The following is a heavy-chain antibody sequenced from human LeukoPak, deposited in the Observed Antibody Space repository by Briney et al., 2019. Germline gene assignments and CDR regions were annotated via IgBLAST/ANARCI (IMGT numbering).Heavy chain of an antibody. CDR3: ARSWSTVVTPSAFDY. J-gene: IGHJ4*02. D-gene: IGHD4-23*01. CDR2: INWNGGST. CDR1: GFTFDDYA. V-gene: IGHV3-20*04. Sequence: GGSLRLSCAASGFTFDDYAMSWVRQAPGKGLEWVSRINWNGGSTGYAGSVNGRFTISRDNAKNSLYLLMNSLRVEDTAFYFCARSWSTVVTPSAFDYWGQGILVTVSS.